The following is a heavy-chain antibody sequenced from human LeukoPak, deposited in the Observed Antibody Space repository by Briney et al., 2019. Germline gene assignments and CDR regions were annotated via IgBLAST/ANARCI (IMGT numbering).Heavy chain of an antibody. CDR3: VKVPPSITAAGNWLGP. J-gene: IGHJ5*02. V-gene: IGHV1-69*05. Sequence: VASVKVSCKASGGTFSSHAISWVRQAPGQGLEWMGGIIPIFGTANYAQKFQGRVTITTDESTSTAYMELSRLTSDDTAIYYCVKVPPSITAAGNWLGPWGQGALVTVSS. D-gene: IGHD6-13*01. CDR2: IIPIFGTA. CDR1: GGTFSSHA.